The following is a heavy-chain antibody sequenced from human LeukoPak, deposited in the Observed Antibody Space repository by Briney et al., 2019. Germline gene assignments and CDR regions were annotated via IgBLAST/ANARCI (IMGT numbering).Heavy chain of an antibody. CDR3: ATQATSGWHFS. CDR2: INPNSGGT. D-gene: IGHD6-19*01. J-gene: IGHJ5*02. V-gene: IGHV1-2*02. Sequence: ASVTVSFKASGYTFTGYYMHWVRQAPGQGPEWMGWINPNSGGTSYAQKFQGRVTMTRDTSLSTVYMELSRLRSDVTAVYYCATQATSGWHFSWGQGTLVTVSS. CDR1: GYTFTGYY.